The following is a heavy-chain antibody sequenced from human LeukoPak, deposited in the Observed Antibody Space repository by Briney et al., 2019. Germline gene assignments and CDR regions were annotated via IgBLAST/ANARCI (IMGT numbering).Heavy chain of an antibody. CDR2: MWYDGSNK. Sequence: GGSLRLSCAASGFTFSSYGMHWVRQAPGKGLEWVAVMWYDGSNKYYADSVKGRFTISRDNSKNTLYLQMNSLRAEDTAVYYCASTPGATNYYGMDVWGQGTTVTVSS. V-gene: IGHV3-33*01. D-gene: IGHD1-26*01. J-gene: IGHJ6*02. CDR3: ASTPGATNYYGMDV. CDR1: GFTFSSYG.